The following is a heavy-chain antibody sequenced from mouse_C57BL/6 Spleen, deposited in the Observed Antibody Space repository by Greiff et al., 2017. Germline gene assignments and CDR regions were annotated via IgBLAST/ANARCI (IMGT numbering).Heavy chain of an antibody. CDR3: ARGDPYYFDY. D-gene: IGHD3-3*01. J-gene: IGHJ2*01. CDR2: ISYDGRN. Sequence: DVKLVESGPGLVKPSQSLSFTCSVTGYSITSGYYWNWIRQFPGNKLEWMGYISYDGRNNYNPSLQNRISITRDTSKHQFFLKLNSVTTEDTATYYGARGDPYYFDYWGQGTTLTVSS. V-gene: IGHV3-6*01. CDR1: GYSITSGYY.